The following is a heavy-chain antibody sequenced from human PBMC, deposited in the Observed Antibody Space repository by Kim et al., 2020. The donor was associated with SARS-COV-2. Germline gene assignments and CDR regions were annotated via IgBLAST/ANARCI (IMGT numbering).Heavy chain of an antibody. CDR1: GGSISSSSYY. D-gene: IGHD3-22*01. Sequence: SETLSLTCTVSGGSISSSSYYWGWIRQPPGKGLEWIGSIYYSGITYYNPSLKSRVTISVDTSKNQFSLKLSSVTAADTAVYYCARLYDSSDYYYYGGYWGQGTLVTVSS. CDR3: ARLYDSSDYYYYGGY. V-gene: IGHV4-39*01. CDR2: IYYSGIT. J-gene: IGHJ4*02.